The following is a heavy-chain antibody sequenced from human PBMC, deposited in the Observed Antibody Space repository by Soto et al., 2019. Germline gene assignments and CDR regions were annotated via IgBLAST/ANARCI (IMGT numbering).Heavy chain of an antibody. J-gene: IGHJ4*02. CDR3: ARVYDNSHFDS. V-gene: IGHV4-59*08. Sequence: QVQLQESGPGLVKPSETLSLTCTVSGGSIGSYYWSWLRQPPGKGLEWIGCLYYSGSTNYNPSLKSRVTISIDTSKNQFSLKLYSVTAADTAVYYCARVYDNSHFDSWGQGTLVTVSS. CDR1: GGSIGSYY. D-gene: IGHD5-12*01. CDR2: LYYSGST.